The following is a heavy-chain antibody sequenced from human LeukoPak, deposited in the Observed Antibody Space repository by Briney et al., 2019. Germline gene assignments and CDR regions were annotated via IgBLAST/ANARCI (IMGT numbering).Heavy chain of an antibody. CDR3: ARHSSYSSSSPTFDI. CDR1: GFTFRSYW. J-gene: IGHJ3*02. Sequence: PGGSLRLSCAASGFTFRSYWMHWVRQAPGKGLVWVANIKQDGSEKYYVDSVKGRFTISRDNAKKSLYLQMYSLRAEDTAVYYCARHSSYSSSSPTFDIWGQGTMVTVSS. CDR2: IKQDGSEK. D-gene: IGHD6-6*01. V-gene: IGHV3-7*01.